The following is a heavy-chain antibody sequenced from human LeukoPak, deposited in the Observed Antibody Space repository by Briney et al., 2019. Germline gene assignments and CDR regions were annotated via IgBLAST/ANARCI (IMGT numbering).Heavy chain of an antibody. CDR2: INHSGST. Sequence: SETLSLTCAVYGGSFSGYYWSWIRQPPGKGLEWIGEINHSGSTNYNPSLKSRVTISVDTSKNQFSLKLSSVTAADTAVYYCARGLTYSDISDYQPWGQGTLVTVSS. V-gene: IGHV4-34*01. CDR3: ARGLTYSDISDYQP. CDR1: GGSFSGYY. D-gene: IGHD3-22*01. J-gene: IGHJ4*02.